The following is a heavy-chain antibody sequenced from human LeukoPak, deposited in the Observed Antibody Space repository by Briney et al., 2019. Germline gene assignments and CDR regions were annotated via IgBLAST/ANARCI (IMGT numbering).Heavy chain of an antibody. V-gene: IGHV1-18*01. J-gene: IGHJ4*02. Sequence: ASVKVSCKASGYTFTSYGISWVRQAPGQGLEWKGWISAYNGNTNYAQKLQGRVTMTTDTSTSTAYMELRSLRSDDTAVYYCARDTRIVVVPAAIWPWVYWGQGTLVTVSS. CDR2: ISAYNGNT. CDR3: ARDTRIVVVPAAIWPWVY. D-gene: IGHD2-2*02. CDR1: GYTFTSYG.